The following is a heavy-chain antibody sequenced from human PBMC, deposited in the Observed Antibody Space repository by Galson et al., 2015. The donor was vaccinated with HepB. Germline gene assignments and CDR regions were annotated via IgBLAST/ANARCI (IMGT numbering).Heavy chain of an antibody. CDR1: GFTFSSYG. Sequence: SLRLSCAASGFTFSSYGMHWVRQAPGKGLEWVAVISYDGSNKYYADSVKGRFTISRDNSKNTLYLQMNSLRAEDTAVYYCAKGIGVAAAGTGGLDYWGQGTLVTVSS. CDR2: ISYDGSNK. D-gene: IGHD6-13*01. V-gene: IGHV3-30*18. CDR3: AKGIGVAAAGTGGLDY. J-gene: IGHJ4*02.